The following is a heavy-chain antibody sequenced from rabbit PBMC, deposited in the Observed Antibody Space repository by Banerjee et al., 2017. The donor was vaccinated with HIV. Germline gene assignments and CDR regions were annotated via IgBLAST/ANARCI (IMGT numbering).Heavy chain of an antibody. Sequence: QEQLVESGGGLVQPGASLTLTCTASGFTLSNYWMCWVRQAPGKGLEWIACINSNTGNTVYASWAKGPFTISKTSSTTVTLQMTSLTAADTATYFCARRYYDSSGGYYDLWGQGTLVTVS. J-gene: IGHJ4*01. CDR1: GFTLSNYW. D-gene: IGHD1-1*01. V-gene: IGHV1S45*01. CDR3: ARRYYDSSGGYYDL. CDR2: INSNTGNT.